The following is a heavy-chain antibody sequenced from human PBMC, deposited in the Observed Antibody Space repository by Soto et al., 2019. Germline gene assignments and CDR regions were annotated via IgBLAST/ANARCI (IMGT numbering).Heavy chain of an antibody. Sequence: SETLSLTCTVSGDSLSSGDYYWSWIRQPPGKGLEWIGYISYGGSTYYNPSLKSRVTISVDTSKNQFSLKLSSVTAADTAVYYLVREAGGDISGLDVWAQGT. CDR2: ISYGGST. J-gene: IGHJ6*02. CDR1: GDSLSSGDYY. V-gene: IGHV4-30-4*02. D-gene: IGHD3-10*01. CDR3: VREAGGDISGLDV.